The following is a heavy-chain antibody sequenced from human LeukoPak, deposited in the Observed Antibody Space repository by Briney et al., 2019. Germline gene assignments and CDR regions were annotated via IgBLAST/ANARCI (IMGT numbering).Heavy chain of an antibody. D-gene: IGHD2-15*01. CDR1: GGSLTSYY. Sequence: SETLSLTCTVSGGSLTSYYWSWIRQPPGKGREWIGYIYYSGSTNYNPSLKSRVTILVDTSKNQFSLKLSSVTAADTAVYYCARRYCSGASCYSASDYWGQGTLVTVSS. CDR2: IYYSGST. CDR3: ARRYCSGASCYSASDY. J-gene: IGHJ4*02. V-gene: IGHV4-59*01.